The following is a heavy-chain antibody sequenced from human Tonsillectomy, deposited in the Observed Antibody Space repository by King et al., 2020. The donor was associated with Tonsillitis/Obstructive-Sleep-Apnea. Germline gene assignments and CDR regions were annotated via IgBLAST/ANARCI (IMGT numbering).Heavy chain of an antibody. D-gene: IGHD1-1*01. J-gene: IGHJ5*01. CDR3: ARVMYDDGAHWFDS. CDR1: GFDFCSFA. V-gene: IGHV3-30*01. Sequence: VQLVESGGGVVQPGMSLRLSCVVSGFDFCSFAMFWVRQAPGKGLQWVAITSYDETNRYYADTVRGRFTISRDNSMNTLYLHMTSLKPDDTAMYYCARVMYDDGAHWFDSWGQGTLVTVSS. CDR2: TSYDETNR.